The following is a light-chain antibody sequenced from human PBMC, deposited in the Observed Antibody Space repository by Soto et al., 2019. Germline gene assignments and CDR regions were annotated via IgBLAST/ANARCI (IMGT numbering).Light chain of an antibody. CDR3: SSYTSSSTLDNYV. V-gene: IGLV2-14*01. Sequence: QSALTQPASVSGSLGQSITISCTGTSSDVGGYNYVSWYQQHPGKAPKLMIYEVSNRPSGVSNRFSGSKSGNTASLTISGLQAEDEADYYGSSYTSSSTLDNYVFGTGTKVTVL. CDR1: SSDVGGYNY. J-gene: IGLJ1*01. CDR2: EVS.